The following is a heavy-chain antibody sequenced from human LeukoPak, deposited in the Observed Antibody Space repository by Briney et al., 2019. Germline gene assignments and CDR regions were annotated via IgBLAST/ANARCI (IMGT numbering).Heavy chain of an antibody. D-gene: IGHD3-22*01. CDR1: GYTFTDYF. Sequence: GASVKVSCKTSGYTFTDYFIHWVRQATGQGLEWMGWMNPNSGNTGYAQKFQGRVTMTRNTSISTAYMELSSLRSEDTAVYYCARDLNYYDSSGPAGNDYWGQGTLVTVSS. CDR2: MNPNSGNT. J-gene: IGHJ4*02. V-gene: IGHV1-8*02. CDR3: ARDLNYYDSSGPAGNDY.